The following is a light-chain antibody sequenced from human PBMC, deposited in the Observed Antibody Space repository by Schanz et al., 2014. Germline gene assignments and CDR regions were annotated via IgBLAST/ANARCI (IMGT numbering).Light chain of an antibody. J-gene: IGLJ3*02. Sequence: QSAPTQPASVSASPGQSITMSCTGTSNDIGSYNLVSWYQQHPGKAPKLMIYEGSKRPSGVSDRFSGSKSGNTASLTISGXXXEDEDDYYCSSHTRTRXWVFGGGTKLTVL. CDR3: SSHTRTRXWV. CDR2: EGS. CDR1: SNDIGSYNL. V-gene: IGLV2-14*02.